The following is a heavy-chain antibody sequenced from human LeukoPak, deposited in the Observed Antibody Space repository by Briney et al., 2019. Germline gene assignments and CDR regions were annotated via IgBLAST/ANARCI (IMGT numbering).Heavy chain of an antibody. CDR2: IYYSGST. D-gene: IGHD5-18*01. Sequence: SETLSLTCTVSGGSISSSSYYWGWIRQPPGKGLEWIGSIYYSGSTYYNPSLKSRVTISVDTSKNQFSLKLSSVTAADTAVYYCARDSDQYSYGNYYYYMDVWGKGTTVTISS. V-gene: IGHV4-39*07. CDR1: GGSISSSSYY. J-gene: IGHJ6*03. CDR3: ARDSDQYSYGNYYYYMDV.